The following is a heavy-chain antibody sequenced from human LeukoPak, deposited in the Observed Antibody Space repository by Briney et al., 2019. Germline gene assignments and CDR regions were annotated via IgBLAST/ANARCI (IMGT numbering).Heavy chain of an antibody. CDR3: ARGGCSGGSCYLAARYYYGMDV. J-gene: IGHJ6*02. Sequence: ASVKVSCKASGYTFTSYDINWVRQATGQGLEWMGWMNPNSGNTGYAQEFQGRVTMTRNTSISTAYMELSSLRSEDTAVYYCARGGCSGGSCYLAARYYYGMDVWGQGTTVTVSS. D-gene: IGHD2-15*01. CDR2: MNPNSGNT. CDR1: GYTFTSYD. V-gene: IGHV1-8*01.